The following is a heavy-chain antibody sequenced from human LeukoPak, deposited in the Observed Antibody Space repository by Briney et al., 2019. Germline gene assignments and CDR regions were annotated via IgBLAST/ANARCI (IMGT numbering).Heavy chain of an antibody. CDR2: MNPNSGNT. D-gene: IGHD2-2*01. CDR3: ARAGYCSSTSCKRPFDY. Sequence: ASVKVSCKASGYTFTSYDINWVRQATGQGLEWMGWMNPNSGNTGYAQKFQGRVTMTRNTSISTAYMELSSLRSEDTAVYYCARAGYCSSTSCKRPFDYWGQGTLVTVSS. J-gene: IGHJ4*02. CDR1: GYTFTSYD. V-gene: IGHV1-8*01.